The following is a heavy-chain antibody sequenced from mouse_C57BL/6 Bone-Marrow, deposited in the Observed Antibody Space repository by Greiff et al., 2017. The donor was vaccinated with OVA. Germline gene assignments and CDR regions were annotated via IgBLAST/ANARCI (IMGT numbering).Heavy chain of an antibody. CDR2: IRSKSNNYAT. CDR3: VRHRDFGPYFDY. J-gene: IGHJ2*01. V-gene: IGHV10-1*01. CDR1: GFSFNTYA. Sequence: EVKLVESGGGLVQPKGSLKLSCAASGFSFNTYAMNWVRQAPGKGLEWVARIRSKSNNYATYYADSVKDRFTISRDDSESMLYLQMNNLKTEDTAMYYCVRHRDFGPYFDYWGQGTTLTVSS.